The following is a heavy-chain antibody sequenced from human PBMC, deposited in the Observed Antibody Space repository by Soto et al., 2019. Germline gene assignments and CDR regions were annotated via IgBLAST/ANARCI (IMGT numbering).Heavy chain of an antibody. J-gene: IGHJ4*02. V-gene: IGHV1-8*01. CDR1: GYTFTSYD. Sequence: QVQLVQSGAEVKNPGASVKVSCKASGYTFTSYDTNWVRQATGQGLEWMGWMNPNSGNTCYAQKFQGRVTLTRNTSISTAYMELSSLRSEDTAVYYCARSTNDYGDRHWGQGALVTVSS. CDR2: MNPNSGNT. CDR3: ARSTNDYGDRH. D-gene: IGHD4-17*01.